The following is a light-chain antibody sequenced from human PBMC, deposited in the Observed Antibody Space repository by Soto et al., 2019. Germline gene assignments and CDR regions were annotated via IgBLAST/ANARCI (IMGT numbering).Light chain of an antibody. Sequence: EIVLTQSPATLSLSPGERXTLSCRASQSVSSYLAWYQQKPGRAPRLLIYDASNRATGIPARFSGSGSGTDFTLTISSLEPEDFAVYYCQKRSNSWTFGQGTKVDTK. CDR1: QSVSSY. CDR2: DAS. CDR3: QKRSNSWT. V-gene: IGKV3-11*01. J-gene: IGKJ1*01.